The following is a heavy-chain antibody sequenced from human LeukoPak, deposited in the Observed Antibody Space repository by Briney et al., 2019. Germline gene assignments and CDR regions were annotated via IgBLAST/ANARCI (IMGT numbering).Heavy chain of an antibody. CDR1: GFTFSDLW. V-gene: IGHV3-7*04. Sequence: RGSLRLACAASGFTFSDLWMIWVRQAPGKVLEWVAKINPEGNIETYVDSVKGRFTISRDNTKNSLYLQMNALRAEDTAVYYCARDPRWRFDYWGQGTLVTVSS. CDR2: INPEGNIE. D-gene: IGHD3-16*02. CDR3: ARDPRWRFDY. J-gene: IGHJ4*02.